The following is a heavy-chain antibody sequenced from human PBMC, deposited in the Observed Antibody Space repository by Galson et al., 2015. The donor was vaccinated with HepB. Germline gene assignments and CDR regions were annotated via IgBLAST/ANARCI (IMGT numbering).Heavy chain of an antibody. CDR2: IIPILGIA. D-gene: IGHD4-17*01. Sequence: SVKVSCKASGGTFSSYTISWVRQAPGQGLEWMGRIIPILGIANYAQKFQGRVTITADKSTSTAYMELSSLRSEDTAVYYCARGLDYGDYAGAFDIWGQGTMVTVSS. V-gene: IGHV1-69*02. CDR3: ARGLDYGDYAGAFDI. J-gene: IGHJ3*02. CDR1: GGTFSSYT.